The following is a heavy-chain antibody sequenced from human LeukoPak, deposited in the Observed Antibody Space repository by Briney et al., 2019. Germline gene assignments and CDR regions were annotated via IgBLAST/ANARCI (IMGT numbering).Heavy chain of an antibody. Sequence: PGGSLRLSCAASGFTFSSYWMNWVRQAPGKGLEWVANIKQDGSEKYYVDSVKGRFTISRDNAKNSLYLQMNSLRAEDTAVYYCARADSSIAARLSRSSIFNYYYYMDVWGKGTTVTVSS. CDR2: IKQDGSEK. V-gene: IGHV3-7*01. D-gene: IGHD6-6*01. CDR3: ARADSSIAARLSRSSIFNYYYYMDV. CDR1: GFTFSSYW. J-gene: IGHJ6*03.